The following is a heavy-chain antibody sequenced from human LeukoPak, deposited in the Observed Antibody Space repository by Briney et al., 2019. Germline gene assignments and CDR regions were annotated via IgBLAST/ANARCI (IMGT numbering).Heavy chain of an antibody. Sequence: GGSLRLSCAASGFTFSSHAMSWVRQAPGKGLEWVSGISGSGGSTYYADSVKGRFTISRDNSKNTLYLQMNSLRAEDTAVYYCARRSYYFDSSGYYSHFDYWGQGTLVTVSS. CDR2: ISGSGGST. D-gene: IGHD3-22*01. CDR1: GFTFSSHA. V-gene: IGHV3-23*01. J-gene: IGHJ4*02. CDR3: ARRSYYFDSSGYYSHFDY.